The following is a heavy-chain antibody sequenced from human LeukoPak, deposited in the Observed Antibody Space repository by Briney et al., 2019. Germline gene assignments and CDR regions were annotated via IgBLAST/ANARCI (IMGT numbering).Heavy chain of an antibody. Sequence: QPGGSLRLSCAASGFTFSSYGMHWVRQAPGKGLEWVAFIRYDGNNKYYADSVKGRFTISRDNSKNTLYLQMNSLRAEDTAVYYCAKDMAVVVPAASRAFDIWGQGTMVTVSS. D-gene: IGHD2-2*01. CDR2: IRYDGNNK. CDR1: GFTFSSYG. V-gene: IGHV3-30*02. CDR3: AKDMAVVVPAASRAFDI. J-gene: IGHJ3*02.